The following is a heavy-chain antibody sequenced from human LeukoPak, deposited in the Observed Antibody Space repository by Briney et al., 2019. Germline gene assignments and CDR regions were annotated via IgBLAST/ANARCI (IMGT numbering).Heavy chain of an antibody. D-gene: IGHD3-3*01. CDR3: AKDARRFLGYYYYMDV. J-gene: IGHJ6*03. Sequence: PGGSLRPSCAASGFTFSSYGMHWVRQAPGKGRGGVAFIRYDGSNKYYADSVKGRFTISRDNSKNTLYLQMNSLRAEDTAVYYCAKDARRFLGYYYYMDVWGKGTTVTVSS. CDR1: GFTFSSYG. CDR2: IRYDGSNK. V-gene: IGHV3-30*02.